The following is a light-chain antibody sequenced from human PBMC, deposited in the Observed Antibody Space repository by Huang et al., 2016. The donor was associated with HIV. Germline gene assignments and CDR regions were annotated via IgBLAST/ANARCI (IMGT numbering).Light chain of an antibody. Sequence: EIEMTQSPATLSVSPGERATLSCRASQSVNTDLAWYQKKKGQAPRFLIYGASTRATGSPAKFNGTGSGTEFSLTISNLQSEDFAVYYCQQYNDWPPLTFGGGTEVEL. V-gene: IGKV3-15*01. CDR1: QSVNTD. J-gene: IGKJ4*01. CDR2: GAS. CDR3: QQYNDWPPLT.